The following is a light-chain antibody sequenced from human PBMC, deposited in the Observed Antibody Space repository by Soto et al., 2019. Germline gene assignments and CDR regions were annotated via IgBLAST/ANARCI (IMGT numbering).Light chain of an antibody. Sequence: EIVLTQSPATLSLSPGERATLSCRASQSIGLAIAWYQHKPGQAPRLLIFDASQMTTGIPARFRGSGSGTDFALSISSIELEDFAVYYCQQSTDRPPWTFGQGTKVESK. CDR2: DAS. J-gene: IGKJ1*01. CDR1: QSIGLA. V-gene: IGKV3-11*01. CDR3: QQSTDRPPWT.